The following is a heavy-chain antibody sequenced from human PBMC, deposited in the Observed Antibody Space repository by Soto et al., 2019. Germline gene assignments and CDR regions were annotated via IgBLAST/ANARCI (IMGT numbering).Heavy chain of an antibody. CDR3: AKARYCSSTSCYAKFGSYYFGMDV. CDR1: GFTFSFYA. CDR2: ISGSGSST. J-gene: IGHJ6*02. D-gene: IGHD2-2*01. V-gene: IGHV3-23*01. Sequence: PGGSLRLSCAASGFTFSFYAMTWVRQAPGKGLEWVSTISGSGSSTYYADSVKGRFTISRDNSKNTLYLQMNSLRAEDTAEYYCAKARYCSSTSCYAKFGSYYFGMDVWGQGTTVTVSS.